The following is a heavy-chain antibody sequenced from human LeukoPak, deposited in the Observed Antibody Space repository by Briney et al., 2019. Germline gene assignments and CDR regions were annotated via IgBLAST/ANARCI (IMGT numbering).Heavy chain of an antibody. J-gene: IGHJ6*03. CDR3: ARGRVPAAMWAYYYYYMDV. CDR1: GGTFSSYA. D-gene: IGHD2-2*01. CDR2: IIPIFGTA. V-gene: IGHV1-69*01. Sequence: SVKVSCKASGGTFSSYAISWLRQAPGQGLEWMGGIIPIFGTANYAQKFQGRVTNTADESTSTAYMELSSLRSEDRALCYCARGRVPAAMWAYYYYYMDVWGKGTTVTVSS.